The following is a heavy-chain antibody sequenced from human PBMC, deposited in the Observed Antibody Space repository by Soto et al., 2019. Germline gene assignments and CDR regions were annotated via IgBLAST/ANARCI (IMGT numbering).Heavy chain of an antibody. D-gene: IGHD3-10*01. Sequence: TLSLTCAVSGGSISGGGFSWSWIRQPPGKGLEWIGHILHTGGTQYNPSLKSRVSMSVDKSKNQFSLHLTSVTAADTAVYYCARLQFGEGFDYWGQGALVTVS. CDR3: ARLQFGEGFDY. CDR1: GGSISGGGFS. J-gene: IGHJ4*02. V-gene: IGHV4-30-2*01. CDR2: ILHTGGT.